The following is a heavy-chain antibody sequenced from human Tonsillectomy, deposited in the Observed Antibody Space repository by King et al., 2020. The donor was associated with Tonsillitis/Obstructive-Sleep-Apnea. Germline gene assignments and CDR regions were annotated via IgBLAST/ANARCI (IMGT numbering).Heavy chain of an antibody. V-gene: IGHV3-23*04. Sequence: VQLVESGGGVVQPGGSLRLSCAASGFTFSTYAMSWVRQAPGKGLEWVSGISPSGGSTYYAHSVKGRFTISRDNSKKTLYLQMNSLRAEDTAFYYCANEVVHSGYSYGPPDYWGQGTLVTVSS. CDR2: ISPSGGST. CDR1: GFTFSTYA. J-gene: IGHJ4*02. D-gene: IGHD5-18*01. CDR3: ANEVVHSGYSYGPPDY.